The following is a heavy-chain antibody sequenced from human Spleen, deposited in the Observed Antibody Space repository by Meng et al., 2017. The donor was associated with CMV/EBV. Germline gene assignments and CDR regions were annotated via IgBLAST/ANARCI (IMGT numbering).Heavy chain of an antibody. CDR3: AKEGEATSSSWRDCFDP. J-gene: IGHJ5*02. CDR2: IYSGGST. D-gene: IGHD2-2*01. Sequence: RGSLRLSCAASGFTVSSNYMSWVRQAPGKGLEWVSVIYSGGSTYYADSVKGRFTISRDNSKNTLYLQMNSLRAEDTAVYYCAKEGEATSSSWRDCFDPWGQGTLVTVSS. CDR1: GFTVSSNY. V-gene: IGHV3-53*01.